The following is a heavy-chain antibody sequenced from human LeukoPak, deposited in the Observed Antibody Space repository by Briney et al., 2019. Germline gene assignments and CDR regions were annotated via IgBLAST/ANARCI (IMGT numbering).Heavy chain of an antibody. V-gene: IGHV3-7*01. CDR2: IDQDGSEK. J-gene: IGHJ4*02. Sequence: PGGSLRLSCAASGFTFRSYYMSWVRQAPGKGLEGVANIDQDGSEKYYVDSVKGRFTISRDNAKNSLYPQMNSLRVEDTAVYYCARVGAPGTADYWGQGTLVTVSS. CDR3: ARVGAPGTADY. D-gene: IGHD6-13*01. CDR1: GFTFRSYY.